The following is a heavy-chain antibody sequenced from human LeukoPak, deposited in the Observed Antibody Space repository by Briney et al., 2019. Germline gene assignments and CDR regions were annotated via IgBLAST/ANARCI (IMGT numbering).Heavy chain of an antibody. D-gene: IGHD3-3*01. V-gene: IGHV3-30*18. J-gene: IGHJ4*02. CDR1: GFTFSTYG. Sequence: PGGSLRLSCAASGFTFSTYGIHWVRQAPGKGLEWVAVISYDGSNKYYADSVKGRFTISRDNSKNTLYLQMNSLRAEDTAVYYCAKGYYDFWREEDYFDYWGQGTLVTVSS. CDR2: ISYDGSNK. CDR3: AKGYYDFWREEDYFDY.